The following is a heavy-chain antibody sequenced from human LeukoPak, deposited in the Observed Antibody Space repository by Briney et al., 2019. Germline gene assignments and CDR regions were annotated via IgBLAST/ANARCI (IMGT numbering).Heavy chain of an antibody. J-gene: IGHJ4*02. CDR3: ARELGLVATSD. D-gene: IGHD5-12*01. CDR1: GFTVSSNY. Sequence: GGSLRLSCAASGFTVSSNYMSWVRQAPGKGLEWVSVIYSGGSTYYADPVKGRFTISRDNSKNTLYLQMNSLRAEDTAVYYCARELGLVATSDWGQGTLVTVSS. CDR2: IYSGGST. V-gene: IGHV3-66*02.